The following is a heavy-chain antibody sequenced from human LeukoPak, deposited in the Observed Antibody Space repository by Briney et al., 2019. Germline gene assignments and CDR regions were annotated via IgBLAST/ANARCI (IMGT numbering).Heavy chain of an antibody. CDR1: GGSISSSSYY. CDR2: IYYSGST. Sequence: SETLSLTCTVSGGSISSSSYYWGWIRQPPGKGLEWIGGIYYSGSTYYNPSLKSRVTISVDTSKNQFSLKLSSVTAADTAVYYCARETTAAGYYFDYWGQGTLVTVSS. J-gene: IGHJ4*02. CDR3: ARETTAAGYYFDY. V-gene: IGHV4-39*07. D-gene: IGHD6-13*01.